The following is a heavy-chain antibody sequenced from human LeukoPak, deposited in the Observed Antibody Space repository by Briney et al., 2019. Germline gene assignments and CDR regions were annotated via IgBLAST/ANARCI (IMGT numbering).Heavy chain of an antibody. J-gene: IGHJ4*02. CDR2: IYTSGST. CDR3: ARGNSSIAAAGYYFDY. CDR1: GGSISSYY. Sequence: SETLSLTCTVSGGSISSYYWSWIRQPAGKGLEWIGRIYTSGSTNYNPSLKSRVTMSVDTSKNQFSLKLSSVTAADTAVYYCARGNSSIAAAGYYFDYWGQGTLVTVSS. D-gene: IGHD6-13*01. V-gene: IGHV4-4*07.